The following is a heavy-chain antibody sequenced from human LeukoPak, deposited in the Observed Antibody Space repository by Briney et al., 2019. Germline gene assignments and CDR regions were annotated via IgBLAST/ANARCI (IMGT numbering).Heavy chain of an antibody. CDR1: GFTFSSYS. J-gene: IGHJ6*02. D-gene: IGHD3-9*01. CDR3: ANILPPRGLQKDYYYYYGMDV. CDR2: ISRSGSST. Sequence: GGSLRLSCAASGFTFSSYSMNWVRQAPGKGMDWASYISRSGSSTYYADSAEGRFIISRDNAKDSLYLQMKGLRDEDTAVYYCANILPPRGLQKDYYYYYGMDVWGQGTTVAVSS. V-gene: IGHV3-48*02.